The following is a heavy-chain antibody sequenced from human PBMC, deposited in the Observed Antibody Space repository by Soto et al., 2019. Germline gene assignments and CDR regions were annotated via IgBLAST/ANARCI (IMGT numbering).Heavy chain of an antibody. CDR2: IWYDGSNK. CDR1: GFTFSSYG. V-gene: IGHV3-33*01. CDR3: ARGVATISPGMDV. D-gene: IGHD5-12*01. Sequence: PGGSLRLSCAASGFTFSSYGMHWVRQAPGKGLEWVAVIWYDGSNKYYADSVKGRFTISRDNSKNTLYLQMNSLRAEDTAVYYCARGVATISPGMDVWGQGTTVTVS. J-gene: IGHJ6*02.